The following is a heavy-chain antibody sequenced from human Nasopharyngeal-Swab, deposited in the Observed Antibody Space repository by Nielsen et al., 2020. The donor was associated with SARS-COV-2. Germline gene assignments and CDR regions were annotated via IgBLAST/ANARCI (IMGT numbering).Heavy chain of an antibody. V-gene: IGHV3-73*01. CDR1: GFIFSASA. J-gene: IGHJ4*02. Sequence: GESLNISCAASGFIFSASAMHWVRQAPGTGLEWLGRIGDKDHNYATTYGASVKGRFTISRDDSKNTAFLQMDSLKTEDTALYYCTTDFYFDYWGQGTLVTVSS. CDR3: TTDFYFDY. CDR2: IGDKDHNYAT.